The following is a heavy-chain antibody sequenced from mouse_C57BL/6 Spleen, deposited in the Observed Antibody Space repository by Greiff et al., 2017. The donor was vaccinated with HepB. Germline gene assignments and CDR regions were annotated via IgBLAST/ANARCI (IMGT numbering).Heavy chain of an antibody. D-gene: IGHD3-3*01. CDR1: GYAFSSSW. CDR3: AREGYYFDY. V-gene: IGHV1-82*01. CDR2: IYPGDGDT. J-gene: IGHJ2*01. Sequence: VQLQQSGAELVKPGASVKISCKASGYAFSSSWMNWVKQRPGKGLEWIGRIYPGDGDTNYNGKFKGKATLTADKSSSTAYMQLSSLTSEDSAVYFCAREGYYFDYWGQGTTLTVSS.